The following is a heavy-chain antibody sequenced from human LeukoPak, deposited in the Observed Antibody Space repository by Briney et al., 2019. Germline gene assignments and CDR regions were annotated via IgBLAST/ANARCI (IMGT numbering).Heavy chain of an antibody. J-gene: IGHJ4*02. Sequence: GGSLRLSCAASGFTVSSNYMTWVRQAPGKGLEWVSVIYTGGSTYYADSVKGIFTISRDNSKNTVDLQMNSLRAEDTAVYYCARQIASQGDFWGQGTLVTVSS. V-gene: IGHV3-66*04. CDR1: GFTVSSNY. CDR3: ARQIASQGDF. D-gene: IGHD3-3*02. CDR2: IYTGGST.